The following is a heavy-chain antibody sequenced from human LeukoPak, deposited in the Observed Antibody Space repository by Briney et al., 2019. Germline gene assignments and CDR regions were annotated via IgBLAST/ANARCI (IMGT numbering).Heavy chain of an antibody. Sequence: PGGSLRLSCAASGFTFSSYDMHWVRQAPGKGLEWVAIISYDGGNKYYADSVKGRFTISRDNSKNTLFLQMNSLRAEDTALYYCAKARGTWYSSSWYPGGLDSWGQGTLVTVSS. D-gene: IGHD6-13*01. CDR1: GFTFSSYD. V-gene: IGHV3-30*18. CDR3: AKARGTWYSSSWYPGGLDS. J-gene: IGHJ4*02. CDR2: ISYDGGNK.